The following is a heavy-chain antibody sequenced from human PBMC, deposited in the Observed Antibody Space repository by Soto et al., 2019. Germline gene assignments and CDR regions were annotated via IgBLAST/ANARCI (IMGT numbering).Heavy chain of an antibody. J-gene: IGHJ3*02. CDR2: ISGSGGST. D-gene: IGHD2-15*01. Sequence: GGSLRLSCAASGCTFSSYAMSWVRQAPGRGVDWVSRISGSGGSTYYPAAVKGRFTIAGDNSNNTLYLQMNSLRAEDTAVYYCAKWEVAALPHDAFDIWGQGTMVTVSS. CDR3: AKWEVAALPHDAFDI. CDR1: GCTFSSYA. V-gene: IGHV3-23*01.